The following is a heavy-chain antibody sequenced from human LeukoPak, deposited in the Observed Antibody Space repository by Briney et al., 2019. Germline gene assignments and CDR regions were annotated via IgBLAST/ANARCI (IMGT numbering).Heavy chain of an antibody. CDR2: IYDGDRS. D-gene: IGHD4-17*01. CDR3: ARADGDSWGQFDY. Sequence: GGSLRLSCSVSGFTVGSKYMIWVRQAPGKGLEVVSIIYDGDRSSYADSVRGRFTISRDRSRNTLHLQMNTLRAEDSAVHYCARADGDSWGQFDYWGQGIPVTVSS. J-gene: IGHJ4*02. CDR1: GFTVGSKY. V-gene: IGHV3-53*01.